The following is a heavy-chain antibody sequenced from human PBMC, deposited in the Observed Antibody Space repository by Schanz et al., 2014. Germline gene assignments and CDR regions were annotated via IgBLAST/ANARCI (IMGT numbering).Heavy chain of an antibody. J-gene: IGHJ5*02. CDR2: IIPILDVG. D-gene: IGHD3-22*01. V-gene: IGHV1-69*08. Sequence: QLQLVQSGAEVKKPGSSVKVSCQAFGDTFSKYNIMWVRQVPGQGLEWLGRIIPILDVGNYAQQFQGRVTITADKSSDTAYMELSSLRSEDTAVYYCAREVGLYDRGWFDPWGQGTLVTVSS. CDR1: GDTFSKYN. CDR3: AREVGLYDRGWFDP.